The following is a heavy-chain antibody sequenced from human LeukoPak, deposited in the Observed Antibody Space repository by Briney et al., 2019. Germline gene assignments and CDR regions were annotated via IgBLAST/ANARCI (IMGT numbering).Heavy chain of an antibody. J-gene: IGHJ4*02. V-gene: IGHV3-21*01. CDR2: ISSSGSDT. CDR1: GFTFSTYN. CDR3: TTGSPWVFDY. Sequence: PGGSLRLSCAASGFTFSTYNMNWVRQAPGKGLEWVSSISSSGSDTYYADSVKGRFTVSRDNAKNSLHLQMNSLRAEDTAVYYCTTGSPWVFDYWGQGTVVTVSS. D-gene: IGHD6-13*01.